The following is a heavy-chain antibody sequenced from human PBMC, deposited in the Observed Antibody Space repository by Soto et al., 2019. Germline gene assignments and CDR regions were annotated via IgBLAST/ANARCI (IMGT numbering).Heavy chain of an antibody. CDR2: ISYDGSN. CDR1: GFIFSSYG. CDR3: AKGVGSGSYSYYYGMDV. D-gene: IGHD3-10*01. J-gene: IGHJ6*01. V-gene: IGHV3-30*18. Sequence: GESLKISCAASGFIFSSYGMHWVRQAPGKGLEWVAIISYDGSNNYADSVKGRFTISRDNSKNTLYLQMNSLRAEDTAVYYCAKGVGSGSYSYYYGMDVWGQGTTVTVSS.